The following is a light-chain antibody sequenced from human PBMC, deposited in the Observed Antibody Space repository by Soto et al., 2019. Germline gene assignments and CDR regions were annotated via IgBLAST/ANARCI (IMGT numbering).Light chain of an antibody. V-gene: IGKV3-20*01. CDR2: GES. J-gene: IGKJ2*01. CDR1: QSVNSNY. Sequence: EIVLTQSPGTLSLSPGERATLSCRASQSVNSNYLAWYQQKPGQAPRLLIYGESNRDTGIPDRFTGSGSGTDLTLTISRLEPKDFAMYYCQQCGGSPLYTFGQGTKLEIK. CDR3: QQCGGSPLYT.